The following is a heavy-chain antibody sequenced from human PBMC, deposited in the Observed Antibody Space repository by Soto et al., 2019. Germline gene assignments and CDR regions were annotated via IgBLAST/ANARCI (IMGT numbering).Heavy chain of an antibody. J-gene: IGHJ6*02. CDR3: AREQIYDYVWGSYRYTFYYYYGMDV. V-gene: IGHV3-74*01. D-gene: IGHD3-16*02. CDR1: GFTFSSYW. Sequence: PGGSLRLSCAASGFTFSSYWMHWVRQAPGKGLVWVSRINSDGSSTSYADSVKGRFTISRDNAKNTLYLQMNSLRAEDTAVYYCAREQIYDYVWGSYRYTFYYYYGMDVWGQGTTVTAP. CDR2: INSDGSST.